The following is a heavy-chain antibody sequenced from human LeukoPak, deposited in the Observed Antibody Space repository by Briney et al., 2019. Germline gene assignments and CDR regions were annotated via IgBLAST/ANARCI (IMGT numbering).Heavy chain of an antibody. CDR3: AGSGYYLNFDY. V-gene: IGHV4-61*01. Sequence: SETLSPTCTVSGGSVSSGSYYWSWIRQPPGKGLEWIGYIYYSGSTNYNPSLKSRVTISVDTSKNQFSLKLSSVTAADTAVYYCAGSGYYLNFDYWGQGTLVTVSS. J-gene: IGHJ4*02. D-gene: IGHD3-22*01. CDR2: IYYSGST. CDR1: GGSVSSGSYY.